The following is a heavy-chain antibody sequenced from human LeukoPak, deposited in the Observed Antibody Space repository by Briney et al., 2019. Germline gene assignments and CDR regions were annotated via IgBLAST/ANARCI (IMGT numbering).Heavy chain of an antibody. D-gene: IGHD3-10*01. CDR2: IRNKADSYTT. V-gene: IGHV3-72*01. Sequence: PGGSLRLSCVTSGFTFSNYYMYGVRQAPGKGREWGGRIRNKADSYTTEYAASVKGRFTISRNDSKNSLYLQMNSLKTEDTAVYYCARGSSGAFDFSGQGTMVTVSS. J-gene: IGHJ3*01. CDR1: GFTFSNYY. CDR3: ARGSSGAFDF.